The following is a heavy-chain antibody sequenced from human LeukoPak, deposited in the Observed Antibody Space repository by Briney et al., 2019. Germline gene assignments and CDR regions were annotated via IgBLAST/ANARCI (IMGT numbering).Heavy chain of an antibody. V-gene: IGHV4-61*08. Sequence: SETLSLTCTVSGVSISRGDYYWSWIRQPPGKGLEWIGYIYYSGSTNYNPSLKSRVTISVDTSKNQFSLKLSSVTAADTAVYYCARERGIVVVTARNWFDPWGQGTLVTVSS. CDR3: ARERGIVVVTARNWFDP. CDR2: IYYSGST. CDR1: GVSISRGDYY. J-gene: IGHJ5*02. D-gene: IGHD2-21*02.